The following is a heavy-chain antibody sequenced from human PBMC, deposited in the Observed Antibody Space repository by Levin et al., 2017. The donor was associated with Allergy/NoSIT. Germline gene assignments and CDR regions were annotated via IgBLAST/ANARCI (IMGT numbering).Heavy chain of an antibody. CDR3: ARQRSPGVLRYFDWLAQPHWYFDR. J-gene: IGHJ2*01. Sequence: KFGESLKISCKGSGYSFTSYWIGWVRQMPGKGLEWMGIIYPGDSDTRYSPSFQGQVTISADKSISTAYLQWSSLKASDTAMYYCARQRSPGVLRYFDWLAQPHWYFDRWGRGTLVTVSS. D-gene: IGHD3-9*01. V-gene: IGHV5-51*01. CDR2: IYPGDSDT. CDR1: GYSFTSYW.